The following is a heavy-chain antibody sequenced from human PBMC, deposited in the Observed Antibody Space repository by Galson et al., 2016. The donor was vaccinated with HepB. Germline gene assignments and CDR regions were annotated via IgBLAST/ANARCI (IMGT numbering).Heavy chain of an antibody. CDR1: GGSISSSTYY. V-gene: IGHV4-39*01. D-gene: IGHD1-26*01. CDR3: ARHSGVSSVSYQGIDY. J-gene: IGHJ4*02. CDR2: IYYSGST. Sequence: SETLSLTCTVSGGSISSSTYYWAWIRQPPGKGLEWIGSIYYSGSTSYYPSLKSRVTISVGTSKNQFSLNLSSVTAADTAVYSCARHSGVSSVSYQGIDYWGQGTLVTVSS.